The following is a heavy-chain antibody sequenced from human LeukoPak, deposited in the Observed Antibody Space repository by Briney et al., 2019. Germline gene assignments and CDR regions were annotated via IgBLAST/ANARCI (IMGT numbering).Heavy chain of an antibody. CDR2: INNDGSTT. D-gene: IGHD3-10*01. CDR1: GFTFSSYW. CDR3: ARDLSFGAPYNWFDP. V-gene: IGHV3-74*01. Sequence: PGGSLRLSCAASGFTFSSYWMHWVRQAPGKGLVWVSRINNDGSTTSYADSVKGRFTISRDNAKNTLYLQMNNLRAEDTAVYYCARDLSFGAPYNWFDPWGQGTLVTVSS. J-gene: IGHJ5*02.